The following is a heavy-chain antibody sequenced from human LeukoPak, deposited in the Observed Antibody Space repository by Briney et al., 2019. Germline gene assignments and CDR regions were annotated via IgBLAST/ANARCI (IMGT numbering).Heavy chain of an antibody. D-gene: IGHD5-18*01. CDR2: INWNGRIT. CDR1: GFTFDDCA. CDR3: ARGSVQLWLRDTYYYMDV. J-gene: IGHJ6*03. V-gene: IGHV3-20*04. Sequence: GESLSLSCAASGFTFDDCAMNWVRQVPGRGLEWVSGINWNGRITEYADSVKDRFTISRQNTKNSLYLYMNNLGGEDTALYFCARGSVQLWLRDTYYYMDVWGKGTTVTVSS.